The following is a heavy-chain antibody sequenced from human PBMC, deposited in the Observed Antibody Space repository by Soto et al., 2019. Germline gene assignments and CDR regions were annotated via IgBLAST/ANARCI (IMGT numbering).Heavy chain of an antibody. Sequence: ETLSLTCTVSGGSISSYYWSWIRQPPGKGLEWIGYIYYSGSTNYNPSLKSRVTISVDTSKNQFSLKLSSVTAADTAVYYCARVRGNYYDSSGYYSGEYYLAYWGQGTLVTVSS. J-gene: IGHJ4*02. CDR3: ARVRGNYYDSSGYYSGEYYLAY. CDR2: IYYSGST. D-gene: IGHD3-22*01. V-gene: IGHV4-59*01. CDR1: GGSISSYY.